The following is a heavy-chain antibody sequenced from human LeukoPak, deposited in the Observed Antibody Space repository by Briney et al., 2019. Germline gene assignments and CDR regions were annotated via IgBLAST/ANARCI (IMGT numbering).Heavy chain of an antibody. V-gene: IGHV1-58*02. J-gene: IGHJ4*02. D-gene: IGHD3-22*01. CDR3: AAEDYYDSSGHYRPFDY. Sequence: SVKVSCKASGFTFTSSAMQWVRQARGQRLEWIGCIVVGSGNTNYAQKFQERVTITRDMSTSTAYMELSSLRSEDTAVYYCAAEDYYDSSGHYRPFDYWGQGTLVTVSS. CDR1: GFTFTSSA. CDR2: IVVGSGNT.